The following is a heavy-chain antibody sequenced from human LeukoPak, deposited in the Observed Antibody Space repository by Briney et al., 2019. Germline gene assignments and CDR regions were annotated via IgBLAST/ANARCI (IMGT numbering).Heavy chain of an antibody. CDR2: IIPIFGTA. CDR1: GYTFTSYG. CDR3: ARAPFYYGSSGPSPFDL. J-gene: IGHJ2*01. D-gene: IGHD3-22*01. V-gene: IGHV1-69*13. Sequence: ASVKVSCKASGYTFTSYGISWVRQAPGQGLEWMGGIIPIFGTANYAQKFQGRVTITADESTSTAYMELSSLRSEDTAVYYCARAPFYYGSSGPSPFDLWGRGTLVTVSS.